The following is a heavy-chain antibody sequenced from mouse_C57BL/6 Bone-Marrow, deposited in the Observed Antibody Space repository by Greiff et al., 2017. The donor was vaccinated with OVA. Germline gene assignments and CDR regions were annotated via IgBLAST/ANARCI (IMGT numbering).Heavy chain of an antibody. CDR2: IYPRSGNT. D-gene: IGHD2-3*01. V-gene: IGHV1-81*01. CDR1: GYTFTSYG. CDR3: ARWRWLPLYYFDY. Sequence: QVQLQQSGAELARPGASVKLSCKASGYTFTSYGISWVKQRTGQGLEWIGEIYPRSGNTYYNEKFKGKATLTVDKSSSTAYMELRRLTSEDSAVYFSARWRWLPLYYFDYWGKGTTLTVSS. J-gene: IGHJ2*01.